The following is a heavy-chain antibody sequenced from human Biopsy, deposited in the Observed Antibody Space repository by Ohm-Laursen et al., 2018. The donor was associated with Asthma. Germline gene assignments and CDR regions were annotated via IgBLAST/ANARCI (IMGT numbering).Heavy chain of an antibody. J-gene: IGHJ4*02. CDR2: ISYDGSNK. Sequence: SLRLSCTASGFTFSSYGMHWVRQAPGKGLEWVAVISYDGSNKYYADSVKGRFTISRDNAKNSLYLQMNSLRDEDTAVYYCARFKRGYSYGYAGVFDYWGQGTLVTVSS. CDR1: GFTFSSYG. V-gene: IGHV3-30*03. D-gene: IGHD5-18*01. CDR3: ARFKRGYSYGYAGVFDY.